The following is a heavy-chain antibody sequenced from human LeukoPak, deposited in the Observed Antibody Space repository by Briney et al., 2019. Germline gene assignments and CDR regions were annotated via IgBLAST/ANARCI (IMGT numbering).Heavy chain of an antibody. CDR2: IIPIFGTA. J-gene: IGHJ3*02. D-gene: IGHD4-17*01. Sequence: SVKVSCKASGGTFSGYAISWVRQAPGQGLEWMGGIIPIFGTANYAQKFQGRVTITTDESTSTAYMELSSLRSEDTAVYYCARDPHATTVTTGAFDIWGQGTMVTVSS. CDR3: ARDPHATTVTTGAFDI. CDR1: GGTFSGYA. V-gene: IGHV1-69*05.